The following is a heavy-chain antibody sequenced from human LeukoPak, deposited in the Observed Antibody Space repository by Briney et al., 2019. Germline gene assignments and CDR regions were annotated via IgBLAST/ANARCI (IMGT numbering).Heavy chain of an antibody. V-gene: IGHV3-23*01. CDR1: GFSFRNYA. CDR3: AKHLYGDYYFDY. D-gene: IGHD4-17*01. CDR2: ITATGGTP. Sequence: GGSLRLSCAASGFSFRNYAASWIRQAPGKGLEWVSAITATGGTPYYAASVRGRFTVARDNSKNTLYLQMNSLRAEDTAVYYCAKHLYGDYYFDYWGQGTLVTVSS. J-gene: IGHJ4*02.